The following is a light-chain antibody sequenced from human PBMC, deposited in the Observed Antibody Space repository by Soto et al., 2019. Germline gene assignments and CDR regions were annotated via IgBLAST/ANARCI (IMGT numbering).Light chain of an antibody. CDR1: QSVSDW. J-gene: IGKJ1*01. V-gene: IGKV1-5*01. CDR3: QQYNSYSKT. CDR2: DAS. Sequence: DIQMTQSPSTLSASVGDRVTITCRASQSVSDWLAWYQQKPGKAPKLLIYDASTLESGVPSRLSGSGSGTEFTLTISSLQPDDFATYYCQQYNSYSKTFGQGTKVDIK.